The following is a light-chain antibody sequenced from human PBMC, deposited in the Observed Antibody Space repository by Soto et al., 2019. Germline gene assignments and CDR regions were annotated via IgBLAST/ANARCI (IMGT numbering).Light chain of an antibody. CDR2: DAS. CDR1: QSISSW. CDR3: QQSYSSPRT. J-gene: IGKJ1*01. V-gene: IGKV1-5*01. Sequence: DIQMTQSPSTLSASVGDTVTITCRASQSISSWLAWYQQKPGKAPKLLIYDASSLESGVPSRFSRSGSGTEFTLTITSLQPEDFATYYCQQSYSSPRTFGPGTKVNI.